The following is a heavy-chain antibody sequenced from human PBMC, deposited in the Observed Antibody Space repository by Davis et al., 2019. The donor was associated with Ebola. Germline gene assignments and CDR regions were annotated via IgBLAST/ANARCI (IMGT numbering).Heavy chain of an antibody. V-gene: IGHV3-21*01. CDR3: ARGRRLLADAFHI. Sequence: GESLKISCAASGFTFSSYSMNWVRQAPGKGLEWVSTISSSSNYIYYAESVKGRFTISRDNAKNSLTLQMNSLGADDTAVYYCARGRRLLADAFHIWGQGTMVTVSS. J-gene: IGHJ3*02. CDR2: ISSSSNYI. D-gene: IGHD2-8*02. CDR1: GFTFSSYS.